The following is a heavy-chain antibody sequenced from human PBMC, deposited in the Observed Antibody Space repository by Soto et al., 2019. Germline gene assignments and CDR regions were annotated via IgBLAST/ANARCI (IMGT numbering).Heavy chain of an antibody. V-gene: IGHV3-49*04. J-gene: IGHJ3*02. CDR3: TRDEPSIVGAHAFDI. CDR1: GFTFGDYA. D-gene: IGHD1-26*01. CDR2: IRSKAYGGTT. Sequence: PGGSLRLSCTASGFTFGDYAMSWVRQAPGKGLEWVGFIRSKAYGGTTEYAASVKGRFTISRDDSESIAYLQMNSLKTEDTAVYYCTRDEPSIVGAHAFDIWGQGTMVTVSS.